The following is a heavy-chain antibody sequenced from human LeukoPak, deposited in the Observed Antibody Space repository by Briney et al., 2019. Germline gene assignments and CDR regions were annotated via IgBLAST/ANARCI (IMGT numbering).Heavy chain of an antibody. V-gene: IGHV1-2*02. Sequence: ASVKVSCKASGYTFTGYYMHWVRQAPGQGLEWMGWINPNSGGTNYAQKFQGRVTMTRDTSISTAYMELSRLRSDDTAVYYCARVHFAIAYYFDYWGQRTLVTVSS. J-gene: IGHJ4*02. CDR3: ARVHFAIAYYFDY. CDR1: GYTFTGYY. D-gene: IGHD2-2*02. CDR2: INPNSGGT.